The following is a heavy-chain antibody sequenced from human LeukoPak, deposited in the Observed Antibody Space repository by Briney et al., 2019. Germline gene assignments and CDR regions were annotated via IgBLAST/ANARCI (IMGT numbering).Heavy chain of an antibody. J-gene: IGHJ4*02. Sequence: GGSLRLSCAASGFTFSTYSMNWVRQAPGKGLEWVSVIYSGGSTYYADSVKGRFTISRDNSKNTLYLQMNSLRAEDTAVYYCARGKNLGYCSSTSCYTIDYWGQGTLVTVSS. D-gene: IGHD2-2*02. CDR3: ARGKNLGYCSSTSCYTIDY. CDR2: IYSGGST. CDR1: GFTFSTYS. V-gene: IGHV3-66*02.